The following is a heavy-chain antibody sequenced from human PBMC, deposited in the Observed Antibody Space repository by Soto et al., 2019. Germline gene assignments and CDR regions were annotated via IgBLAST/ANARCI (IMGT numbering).Heavy chain of an antibody. CDR2: ISAYNGNT. V-gene: IGHV1-18*01. Sequence: QVQLVQSGAEVKKPGASVKVSCKASGYTFTSYGISWVRQAPGQGLEWMGWISAYNGNTNYAQKLQGRVTMTTDTSTSTAYMELRSLRSADTAVYYCARDTGAVAGIYYYYYGMDVWGQGTTVTVSS. D-gene: IGHD6-19*01. CDR1: GYTFTSYG. J-gene: IGHJ6*02. CDR3: ARDTGAVAGIYYYYYGMDV.